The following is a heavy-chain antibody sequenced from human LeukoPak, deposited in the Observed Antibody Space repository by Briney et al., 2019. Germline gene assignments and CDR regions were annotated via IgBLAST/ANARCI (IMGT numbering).Heavy chain of an antibody. CDR2: IYYSGST. D-gene: IGHD1-20*01. J-gene: IGHJ6*02. V-gene: IGHV4-39*01. CDR3: ARNPLTGTHLMDV. CDR1: GGSISSSSYY. Sequence: PSETLSLTCTVSGGSISSSSYYWGWIRQPPGKGLEWIGSIYYSGSTYYNPSLKSRVTISVDTSKNQFALKLSSVTAADTAVYYCARNPLTGTHLMDVWGQGTTVTASS.